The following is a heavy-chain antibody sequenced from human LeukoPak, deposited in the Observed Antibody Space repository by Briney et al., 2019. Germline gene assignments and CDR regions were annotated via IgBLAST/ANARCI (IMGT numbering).Heavy chain of an antibody. CDR3: ARYDRYNLNFHY. CDR2: IYTSGST. V-gene: IGHV4-4*07. CDR1: GGSISSYY. J-gene: IGHJ4*02. D-gene: IGHD5-24*01. Sequence: SETLSLTCTVSGGSISSYYWSWIRQPAGKGLEWIGRIYTSGSTNYNPSLKSRVTISVDTSKNQFSLKLSSVTAADTSVYYCARYDRYNLNFHYWGQGTLVTVSS.